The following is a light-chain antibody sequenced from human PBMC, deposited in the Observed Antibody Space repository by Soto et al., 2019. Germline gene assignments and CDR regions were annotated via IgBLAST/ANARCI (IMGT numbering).Light chain of an antibody. V-gene: IGKV3-20*01. J-gene: IGKJ1*01. CDR1: QSVSSSY. CDR3: QQYGSSPPWT. Sequence: EIVLTQSPGTLSLSPGERATLSCRASQSVSSSYLAWYQQKPGQAPRLLIYGASSRATGIPDRFSGSGPGPDFTLTIISLEPEDFPLYYCQQYGSSPPWTFGQGPKVQIK. CDR2: GAS.